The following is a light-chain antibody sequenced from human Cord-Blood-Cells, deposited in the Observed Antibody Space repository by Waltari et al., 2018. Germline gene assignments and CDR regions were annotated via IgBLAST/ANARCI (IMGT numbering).Light chain of an antibody. V-gene: IGKV3-20*01. CDR2: GAS. J-gene: IGKJ5*01. CDR3: QQYGSSIT. CDR1: QSVSSSY. Sequence: EIVLTQSPGTLSLSPGERATLPCRASQSVSSSYLAWYQQKPGQAPRLLIYGASSRATGIPDRFSGGGSGTDFTLTISRLEPEDFAVYYCQQYGSSITFGQGTRLEIK.